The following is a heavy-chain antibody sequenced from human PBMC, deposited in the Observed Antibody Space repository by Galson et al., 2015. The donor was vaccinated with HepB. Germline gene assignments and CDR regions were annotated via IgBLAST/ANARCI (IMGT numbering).Heavy chain of an antibody. J-gene: IGHJ4*01. CDR2: IGGGGGGA. CDR1: GFVFTRYA. D-gene: IGHD2-21*02. V-gene: IGHV3-23*01. CDR3: AKVAILGVTPHYFDY. Sequence: SLRLSCAASGFVFTRYAISWVRQAPGKGLEWVSSIGGGGGGAYYADSVKGRLTISRDNSKNTVYLQMNSLRTDDTAVYYCAKVAILGVTPHYFDYWGHGTLFTVPS.